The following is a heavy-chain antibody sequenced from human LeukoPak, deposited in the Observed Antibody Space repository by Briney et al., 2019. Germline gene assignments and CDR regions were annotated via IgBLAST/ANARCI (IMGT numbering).Heavy chain of an antibody. CDR2: INPNSGGT. CDR3: ARSKGLYYDSSGYGDY. CDR1: GYTFTGYY. Sequence: ASVKVSCKASGYTFTGYYMHWVRQAPGQGLEWMGWINPNSGGTNYAQKFQGRVTMTRDTSISTAYMELSRLRSDDTAVYYCARSKGLYYDSSGYGDYWGQGTLVTVSS. D-gene: IGHD3-22*01. J-gene: IGHJ4*02. V-gene: IGHV1-2*02.